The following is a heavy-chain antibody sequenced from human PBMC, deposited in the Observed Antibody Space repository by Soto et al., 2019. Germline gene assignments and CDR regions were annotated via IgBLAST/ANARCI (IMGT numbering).Heavy chain of an antibody. CDR3: HYYDSSGYYSTFDD. V-gene: IGHV1-58*01. Sequence: GDSVQVSCKASGFTFTSSAVQWVRQARGQRLEWIGWIVVGSGNTNYAQKFQERVTITRDMSTSTAYMELSSLRSEDTAVYYCHYYDSSGYYSTFDDWGQGTRVTVAS. D-gene: IGHD3-22*01. CDR1: GFTFTSSA. CDR2: IVVGSGNT. J-gene: IGHJ4*02.